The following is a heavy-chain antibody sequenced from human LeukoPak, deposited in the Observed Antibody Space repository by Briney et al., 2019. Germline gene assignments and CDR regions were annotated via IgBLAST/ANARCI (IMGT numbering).Heavy chain of an antibody. CDR2: INRNGGST. D-gene: IGHD2-8*01. J-gene: IGHJ4*02. V-gene: IGHV3-20*04. Sequence: GGSLRLSCEASGFTFDDYGMSWVRQPPGKGLEWVSGINRNGGSTDYADSVKGRFTISRNNAKNSHFLQMNSLRVEDTALYYCARGFRNGPFDCWGQGTLVTVSS. CDR3: ARGFRNGPFDC. CDR1: GFTFDDYG.